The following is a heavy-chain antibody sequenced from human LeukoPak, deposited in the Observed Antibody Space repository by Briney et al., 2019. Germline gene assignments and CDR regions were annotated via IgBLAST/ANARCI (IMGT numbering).Heavy chain of an antibody. CDR2: LSAGGGST. CDR1: GFTFSSDA. J-gene: IGHJ6*03. V-gene: IGHV3-23*01. Sequence: RGSLRLSCAASGFTFSSDAMSWVRPAPGKGLEWVSALSAGGGSTYYADSVKGPFTISRDNSKNTLYLQMNSPRAEDTAVYYCAKDGVPCSGGSCYSGYYYYYYMDVWGKGTTVTVSS. D-gene: IGHD2-15*01. CDR3: AKDGVPCSGGSCYSGYYYYYYMDV.